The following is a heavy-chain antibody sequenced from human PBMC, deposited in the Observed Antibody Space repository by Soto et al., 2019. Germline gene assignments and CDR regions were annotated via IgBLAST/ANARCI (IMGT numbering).Heavy chain of an antibody. CDR2: IKQDGSEK. CDR3: ARQRPPPVDIVATPLSY. V-gene: IGHV3-7*05. D-gene: IGHD5-12*01. J-gene: IGHJ4*02. Sequence: GGSLRLSCAASGFTFSSYWMSWVRQAPGKGLEWVANIKQDGSEKYYVDSVKGRFTISRDNAKNSLYLQMNSLRAEDTAVYYCARQRPPPVDIVATPLSYWGQGTLVTVSS. CDR1: GFTFSSYW.